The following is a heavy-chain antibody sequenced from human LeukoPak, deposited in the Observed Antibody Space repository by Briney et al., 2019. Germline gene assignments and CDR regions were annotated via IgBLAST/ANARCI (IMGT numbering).Heavy chain of an antibody. D-gene: IGHD5-24*01. V-gene: IGHV3-11*04. CDR3: ATEYPLRDGKRDY. CDR1: GGSISSSSYY. J-gene: IGHJ4*02. CDR2: ISSSGSTI. Sequence: LSLTCTVSGGSISSSSYYWGWIRQAPGKGLEWVSYISSSGSTIYYADSVKGRFTISRDNAKNSLYLQMNSLRAEDTAVYYCATEYPLRDGKRDYWGQGTLVTVSS.